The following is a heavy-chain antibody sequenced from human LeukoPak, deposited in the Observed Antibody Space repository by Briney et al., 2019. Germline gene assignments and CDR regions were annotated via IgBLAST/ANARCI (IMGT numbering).Heavy chain of an antibody. Sequence: GASVKVSCKASGYTFTDYYMHWVRQAPGQGLEWMGLINSTSGDTNSAQKFQGGVTMTRDTSISTAYMELSRLRSDDTAVYYCAREENYCSGSTCPFDYWGQGTLVTVSS. CDR2: INSTSGDT. CDR1: GYTFTDYY. D-gene: IGHD2-2*01. CDR3: AREENYCSGSTCPFDY. J-gene: IGHJ4*02. V-gene: IGHV1-2*02.